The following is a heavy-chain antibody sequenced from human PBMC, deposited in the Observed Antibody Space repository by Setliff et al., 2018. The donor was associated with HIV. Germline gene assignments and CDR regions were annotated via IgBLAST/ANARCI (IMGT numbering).Heavy chain of an antibody. V-gene: IGHV1-2*06. CDR3: ARVAMVRGVID. D-gene: IGHD3-10*01. J-gene: IGHJ4*02. Sequence: AASVKVSCKASGYTFTDYYMHWVRQAPGQGLEWMGRINPNSGGTNYAQKFQGRVTMTRDTSISTAYMELSRLRSDDTAVYYCARVAMVRGVIDWGQGTLVTVSS. CDR2: INPNSGGT. CDR1: GYTFTDYY.